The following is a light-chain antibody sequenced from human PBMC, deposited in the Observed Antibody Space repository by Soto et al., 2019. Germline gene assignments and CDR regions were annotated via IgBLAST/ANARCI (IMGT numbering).Light chain of an antibody. Sequence: QSALTQPASVSGSPGQSITISCTGTSSDVGVYNFVSWYQQHPGKAPKPMIYEVTYRPSGVSNRFSGSKSGNTASLTISGLQAEEEADYYCSSYTTSSTYVFGTGTKVTVL. CDR3: SSYTTSSTYV. V-gene: IGLV2-14*01. CDR2: EVT. J-gene: IGLJ1*01. CDR1: SSDVGVYNF.